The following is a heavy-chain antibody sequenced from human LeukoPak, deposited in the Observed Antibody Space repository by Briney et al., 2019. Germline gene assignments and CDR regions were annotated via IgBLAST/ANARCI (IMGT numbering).Heavy chain of an antibody. CDR1: GGSISSYY. J-gene: IGHJ4*02. V-gene: IGHV4-59*01. D-gene: IGHD3-16*02. CDR2: IHYSGST. CDR3: ARGSYPGDY. Sequence: PSETLSLTCTVSGGSISSYYWSWIRQPPGKGLEWIGYIHYSGSTNYNPSLESRVTMSVDTSKKQFSLKLSSVTAADTAVCYCARGSYPGDYWGQGTLVTVSS.